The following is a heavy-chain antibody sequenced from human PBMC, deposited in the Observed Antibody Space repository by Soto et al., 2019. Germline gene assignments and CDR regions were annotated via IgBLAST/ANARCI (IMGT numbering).Heavy chain of an antibody. J-gene: IGHJ4*02. CDR1: GGSITTGGYY. Sequence: PSETLSLTCTVSGGSITTGGYYWSWIRQLPGKGLEWIGHRYYSESTYYNPSLKSRVSISLDTSKNQFSLKLSFVTAADTAMYYCARAVYSYGYPYRFDYWGQGTLVTVSS. CDR3: ARAVYSYGYPYRFDY. CDR2: RYYSEST. V-gene: IGHV4-31*03. D-gene: IGHD5-18*01.